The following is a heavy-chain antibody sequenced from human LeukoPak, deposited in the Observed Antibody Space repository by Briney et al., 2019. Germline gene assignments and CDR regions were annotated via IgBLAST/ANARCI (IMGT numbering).Heavy chain of an antibody. V-gene: IGHV3-33*01. D-gene: IGHD2-2*01. CDR3: ARDLCSTASCLDY. J-gene: IGHJ4*02. CDR1: GFTFSNYG. Sequence: GGSLRLSCAASGFTFSNYGMFWVRQAPGKGLEWVAVIWYDGSKKYYVDSVKGRFTISREDSENTLYLQMNSLRAEDTAVYYCARDLCSTASCLDYWGQGTLVTVSS. CDR2: IWYDGSKK.